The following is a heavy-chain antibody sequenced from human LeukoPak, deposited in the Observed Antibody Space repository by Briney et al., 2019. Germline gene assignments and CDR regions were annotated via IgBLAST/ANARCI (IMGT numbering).Heavy chain of an antibody. V-gene: IGHV3-64D*06. CDR3: VKSYYDILTGYSPLGGYFDY. D-gene: IGHD3-9*01. CDR2: ISSNGGST. CDR1: GFTFSSYA. J-gene: IGHJ4*02. Sequence: GGALRLSCSASGFTFSSYAMHWVRQAPGKGLEYVSAISSNGGSTYYADSVKGRFTISRDNSKNPLYLQMSSLRAEDTAVYYCVKSYYDILTGYSPLGGYFDYWGQGTLVTVSS.